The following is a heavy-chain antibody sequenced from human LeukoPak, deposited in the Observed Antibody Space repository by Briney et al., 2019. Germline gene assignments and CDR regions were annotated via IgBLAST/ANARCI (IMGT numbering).Heavy chain of an antibody. J-gene: IGHJ4*02. D-gene: IGHD2-15*01. CDR1: GGSISSYY. Sequence: SETLSLTCTVSGGSISSYYWSWIRQPPGKGLECIGYIYYSGTTRYNPSLKSRVTISLDTSKNQFSLKLSSVTAADTAVYYCARHGYCSGGSGYWDYWGQGTLVTVPS. CDR2: IYYSGTT. V-gene: IGHV4-59*08. CDR3: ARHGYCSGGSGYWDY.